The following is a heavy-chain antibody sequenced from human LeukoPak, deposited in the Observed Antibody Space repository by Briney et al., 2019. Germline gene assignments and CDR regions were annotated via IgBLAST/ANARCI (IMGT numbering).Heavy chain of an antibody. D-gene: IGHD2-2*01. J-gene: IGHJ6*03. CDR2: IIPIFGTA. CDR1: GGTFSSYA. CDR3: ASTGYCSSTSCTSRNYYYYYYMDV. Sequence: ASVKVSCTASGGTFSSYAISWVRQAPGQGLGWRGGIIPIFGTANYAQKFQGRVTITTDESTSTAYMELSSLRSEDTAVYYCASTGYCSSTSCTSRNYYYYYYMDVWGKGTTVTVSS. V-gene: IGHV1-69*05.